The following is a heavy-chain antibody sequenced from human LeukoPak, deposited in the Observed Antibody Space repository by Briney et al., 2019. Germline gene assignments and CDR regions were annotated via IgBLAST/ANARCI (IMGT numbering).Heavy chain of an antibody. J-gene: IGHJ4*02. CDR1: GCSIGSGDYY. CDR2: IYYSGST. Sequence: KPSETLSFTCTVPGCSIGSGDYYWSWIRQPPGKGLERIGYIYYSGSTYYNPSLKSRVTISVDTSKNQFSLKLSSVTAADTAVYYCARERQLVPGYFDYWGQGTLVTVSS. CDR3: ARERQLVPGYFDY. V-gene: IGHV4-30-4*08. D-gene: IGHD6-6*01.